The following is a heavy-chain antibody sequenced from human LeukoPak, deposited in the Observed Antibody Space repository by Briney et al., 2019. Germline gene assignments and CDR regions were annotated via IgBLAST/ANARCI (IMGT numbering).Heavy chain of an antibody. D-gene: IGHD6-13*01. CDR1: GFTFSSYS. Sequence: GGSLRLSCAASGFTFSSYSMNWVRQAPGKGLEWVSSISSSSSYIYYADSVKGRFTISRDNAKNSLCLQMNSLRAEDAAVYYCARGDGIAAAAADYWGQGTLVTVSS. CDR3: ARGDGIAAAAADY. J-gene: IGHJ4*02. V-gene: IGHV3-21*01. CDR2: ISSSSSYI.